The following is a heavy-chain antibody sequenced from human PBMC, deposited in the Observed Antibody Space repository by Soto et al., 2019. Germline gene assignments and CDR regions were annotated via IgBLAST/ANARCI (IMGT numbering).Heavy chain of an antibody. CDR3: ARGPTYGDYERAGWFDP. J-gene: IGHJ5*02. Sequence: QVQLVQSGAEVKKPGASVKVSCKASGYTFTSYDINWVRQATGQGLEWMGWMNPNSGNTCYAQKFQGRVTMTRNTSISTAYMELSSLRSEDTAVYYCARGPTYGDYERAGWFDPWGQGTLVTVSS. CDR1: GYTFTSYD. CDR2: MNPNSGNT. D-gene: IGHD4-17*01. V-gene: IGHV1-8*01.